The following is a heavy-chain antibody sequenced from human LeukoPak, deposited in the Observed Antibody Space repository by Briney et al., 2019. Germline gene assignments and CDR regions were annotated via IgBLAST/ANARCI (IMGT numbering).Heavy chain of an antibody. J-gene: IGHJ5*02. D-gene: IGHD4-17*01. V-gene: IGHV3-53*01. CDR2: IYSGGST. Sequence: GGSLRLSCAASGFTVSSNYMSWVRQAPGKGLEWVSVIYSGGSTYSADSVKGRFTISRDNSKNTLYLQMNSLRAEDTAVYYCARETDYGDYEAFDPWGQGTLVTVSS. CDR3: ARETDYGDYEAFDP. CDR1: GFTVSSNY.